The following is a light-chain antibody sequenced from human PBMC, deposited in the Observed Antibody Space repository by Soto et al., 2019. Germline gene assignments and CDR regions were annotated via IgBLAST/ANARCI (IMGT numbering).Light chain of an antibody. CDR1: SIDVVSYNL. CDR3: CSYAGSSYV. Sequence: QSALTNPAYVSGSPGQSISIACNGTSIDVVSYNLVSWYQQHPGKAPKLMIYEVSKRPSGVSNRFSGSKSGNTASLTISGLQAEDEADYYCCSYAGSSYVFGTGTKVTGL. CDR2: EVS. J-gene: IGLJ1*01. V-gene: IGLV2-23*02.